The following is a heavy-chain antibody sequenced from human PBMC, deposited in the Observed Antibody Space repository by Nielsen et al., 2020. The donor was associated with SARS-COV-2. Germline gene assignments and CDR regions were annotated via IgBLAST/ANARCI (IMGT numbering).Heavy chain of an antibody. Sequence: GESLKISCAASGFTFSSYWMHWVRQAPGKGLVWVSRINSDGSSTSYADSVKGRFTISRDNAKNSLSLQMNSLSAEDTAVYYCAKDPLSAYTYGYFDYLGQGTLVTVSS. CDR2: INSDGSST. V-gene: IGHV3-74*01. J-gene: IGHJ4*02. D-gene: IGHD2-8*01. CDR3: AKDPLSAYTYGYFDY. CDR1: GFTFSSYW.